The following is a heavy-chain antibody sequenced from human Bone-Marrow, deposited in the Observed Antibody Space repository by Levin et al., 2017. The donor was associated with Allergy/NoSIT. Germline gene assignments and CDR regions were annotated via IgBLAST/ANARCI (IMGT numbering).Heavy chain of an antibody. CDR3: ARVPPYHYYMDV. V-gene: IGHV5-51*01. D-gene: IGHD2-2*01. J-gene: IGHJ6*03. CDR2: IYPGDSDT. Sequence: GGSLRLSCEGSGYSFSGYWIGWVRQMPGKGLEWIGIIYPGDSDTKYSPSFQGQVLFSVDKSISTAYLQWRSLKASDTAMYYCARVPPYHYYMDVWGKGTTVTVSS. CDR1: GYSFSGYW.